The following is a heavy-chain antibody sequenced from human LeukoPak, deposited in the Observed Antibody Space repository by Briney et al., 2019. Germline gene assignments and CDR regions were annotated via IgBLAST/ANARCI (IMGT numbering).Heavy chain of an antibody. CDR2: IKQDGNEK. J-gene: IGHJ4*02. Sequence: GGSLRLSCAASGFTFSSYWMSWVRQAPGKGLEWVANIKQDGNEKYYVDSVKGRFTISRDNAKSSLYLEMNSVRAEDTVMYYCARDSGDGFDYWGQGTLVTVSS. V-gene: IGHV3-7*01. D-gene: IGHD5-12*01. CDR3: ARDSGDGFDY. CDR1: GFTFSSYW.